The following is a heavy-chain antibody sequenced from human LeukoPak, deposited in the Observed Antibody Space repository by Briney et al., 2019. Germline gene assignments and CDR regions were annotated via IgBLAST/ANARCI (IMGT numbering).Heavy chain of an antibody. CDR3: ARSSGSSQLALRH. J-gene: IGHJ4*02. CDR2: IYYSGHT. D-gene: IGHD3-10*01. Sequence: SETLSLTCAVSGGSISNYYWSWIRQSPEKGLEWIGYIYYSGHTNYNPSLKSRVTMSVDTSKNQFSLKLTSVTAADTALYYCARSSGSSQLALRHWGQGTLVTVSS. CDR1: GGSISNYY. V-gene: IGHV4-59*01.